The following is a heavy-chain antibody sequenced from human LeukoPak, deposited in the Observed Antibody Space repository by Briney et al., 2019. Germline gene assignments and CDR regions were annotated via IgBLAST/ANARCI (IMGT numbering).Heavy chain of an antibody. J-gene: IGHJ4*02. V-gene: IGHV3-15*01. Sequence: GGSLRLSCAASGFTFSIAWMNWVRQAPGKGLEWVGRIKSKSDGETTHYAAPVKGRFTISRDDSKNTLYLQMNSLKTEDTAVYYCTRYSSGYQWGQGTLVTVSS. CDR1: GFTFSIAW. CDR3: TRYSSGYQ. CDR2: IKSKSDGETT. D-gene: IGHD3-22*01.